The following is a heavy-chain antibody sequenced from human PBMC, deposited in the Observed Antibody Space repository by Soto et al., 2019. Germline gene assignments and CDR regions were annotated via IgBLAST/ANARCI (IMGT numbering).Heavy chain of an antibody. CDR1: VFTFSNAS. CDR3: TTVVGDPPQPFDY. D-gene: IGHD1-26*01. CDR2: IKSKTDGGTT. J-gene: IGHJ4*02. V-gene: IGHV3-15*01. Sequence: WGSLRLSCASSVFTFSNASMSWVRQAPGKGLEWVGRIKSKTDGGTTDYAAPVKGRFTISRYDSKNTLYLQMNSLKTEDTAVYYCTTVVGDPPQPFDYWGQGTMVTVSS.